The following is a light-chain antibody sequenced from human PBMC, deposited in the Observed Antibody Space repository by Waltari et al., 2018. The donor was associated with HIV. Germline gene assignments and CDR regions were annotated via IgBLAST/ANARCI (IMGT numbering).Light chain of an antibody. V-gene: IGLV2-23*02. CDR1: SCDVGGYNR. CDR2: DVI. CDR3: CSYAGSSTWV. Sequence: QSALTQPASVYGSPGQSITIPCTGTSCDVGGYNRVSWYQQHPGKAPKLMIHDVIKRPSGFSTRFSGSKSGNTASMTISGLHADDEADYYCCSYAGSSTWVFGGGTKLTVL. J-gene: IGLJ3*02.